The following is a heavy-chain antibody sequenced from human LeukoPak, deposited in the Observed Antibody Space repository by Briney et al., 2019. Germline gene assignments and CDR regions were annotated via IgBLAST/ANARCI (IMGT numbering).Heavy chain of an antibody. Sequence: PSETLSLTCSVSGASISSHYWSWIRQPPGKGLEWIGYIHYSGSTKYNPSFKSRVTISVDTSKTQFFLKMTSVTAADSAVYYCVRTSRGGDWGQGTLVTVSS. V-gene: IGHV4-59*11. J-gene: IGHJ4*02. CDR3: VRTSRGGD. D-gene: IGHD3-10*01. CDR1: GASISSHY. CDR2: IHYSGST.